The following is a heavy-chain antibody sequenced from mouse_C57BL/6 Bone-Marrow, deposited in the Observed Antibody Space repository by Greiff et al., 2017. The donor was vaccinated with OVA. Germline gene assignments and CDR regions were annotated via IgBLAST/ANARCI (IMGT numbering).Heavy chain of an antibody. CDR3: ARWLSLFDY. CDR1: GYTFTSYW. V-gene: IGHV1-50*01. J-gene: IGHJ2*01. Sequence: VQLQQSGAELVKPGASVKLSCKASGYTFTSYWMQWVKQRPGQGLEWIGEIDPSDSYTNYNQKFKGKATLTVDTSSSTAYMQLSSLTSEDSAVYYCARWLSLFDYWGQGTTLTVAS. CDR2: IDPSDSYT.